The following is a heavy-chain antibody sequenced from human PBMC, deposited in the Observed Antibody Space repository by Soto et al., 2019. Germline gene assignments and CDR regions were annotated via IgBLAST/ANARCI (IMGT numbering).Heavy chain of an antibody. V-gene: IGHV1-58*01. D-gene: IGHD2-15*01. J-gene: IGHJ6*02. Sequence: QMQLVQSGPEVKKPGTSVKVSCKASGFTFTSSAVQWVRQARGQRLEWIGWIVVGSGNTNYAQKFQERVTITRDMSTSTAYMELSSLRSEDTAVYYCAAPAEGYWSGGSCLGYGDVWGQGTTVTVSS. CDR1: GFTFTSSA. CDR2: IVVGSGNT. CDR3: AAPAEGYWSGGSCLGYGDV.